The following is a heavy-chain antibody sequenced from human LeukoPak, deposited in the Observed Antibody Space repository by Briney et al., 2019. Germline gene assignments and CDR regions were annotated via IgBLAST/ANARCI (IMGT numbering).Heavy chain of an antibody. J-gene: IGHJ4*02. V-gene: IGHV3-30*02. CDR3: AKGRGSYPPASDY. D-gene: IGHD1-26*01. Sequence: GGSLTLSCAASGFTFSSYGMHWVRQAPGKGLEWVAFIRYDGSNKYYADSVKGRFTISRDNSKNTLYLQMNSLRAEDTAVYYCAKGRGSYPPASDYWGQGTLVTVSS. CDR2: IRYDGSNK. CDR1: GFTFSSYG.